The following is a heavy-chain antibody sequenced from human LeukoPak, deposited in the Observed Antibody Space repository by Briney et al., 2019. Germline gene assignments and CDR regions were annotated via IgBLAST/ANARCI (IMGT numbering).Heavy chain of an antibody. V-gene: IGHV3-23*01. CDR3: AKVDDYVWGSYRYVDY. CDR1: GFTFSSYA. CDR2: ISGSGGST. J-gene: IGHJ4*02. D-gene: IGHD3-16*02. Sequence: GGSLRLSCAASGFTFSSYAMSWVRQAPGKGLEWVSAISGSGGSTYYADSVKGRFTISRDNSKNTLYLQMNSLRAEDTAVYYCAKVDDYVWGSYRYVDYWGQGTRVTVSS.